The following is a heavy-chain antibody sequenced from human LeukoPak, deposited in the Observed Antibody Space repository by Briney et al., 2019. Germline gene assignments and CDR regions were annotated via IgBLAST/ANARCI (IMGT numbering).Heavy chain of an antibody. CDR3: ARGNYYDGSGYYYTPYTN. Sequence: ASVKVSCKASGYTFTSYYMHWVRQAPGQGLEWMGIINPSGGSTSYAQKFQGRVTMTRDMSTSTVYMELSSLRSEDTAVYYCARGNYYDGSGYYYTPYTNWGQGTLVTVSS. J-gene: IGHJ4*02. CDR2: INPSGGST. CDR1: GYTFTSYY. D-gene: IGHD3-22*01. V-gene: IGHV1-46*01.